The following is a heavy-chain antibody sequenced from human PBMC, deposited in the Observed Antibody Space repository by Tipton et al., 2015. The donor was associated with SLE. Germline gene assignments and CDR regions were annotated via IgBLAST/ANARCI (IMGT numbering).Heavy chain of an antibody. CDR3: AKDRGGGDCQCYFDY. V-gene: IGHV3-23*01. CDR2: ISGSGGST. J-gene: IGHJ4*02. Sequence: SLRLSCAASGFTFSSYAMSWVRQAPGKGLEWVSAISGSGGSTYYADSVKGRFTISRDNSKNTLYLQMNSLRAEDTAVYYCAKDRGGGDCQCYFDYWGQGPLFTVSS. D-gene: IGHD2-21*01. CDR1: GFTFSSYA.